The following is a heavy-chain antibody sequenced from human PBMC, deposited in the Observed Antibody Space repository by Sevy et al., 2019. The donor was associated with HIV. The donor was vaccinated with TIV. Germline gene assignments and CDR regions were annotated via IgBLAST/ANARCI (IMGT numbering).Heavy chain of an antibody. CDR3: ARDRRTLNYYGSSGYNYYFDY. Sequence: GGSLRLSCAASGFTFSSYAMSWVRQAPGKGLEWVSAISGSGGSTYHADSVKGRFTISRDNAKNSLYLQMNSLRAEDTAVYFCARDRRTLNYYGSSGYNYYFDYWGQGTLVTVSS. CDR2: ISGSGGST. D-gene: IGHD3-22*01. CDR1: GFTFSSYA. V-gene: IGHV3-23*01. J-gene: IGHJ4*02.